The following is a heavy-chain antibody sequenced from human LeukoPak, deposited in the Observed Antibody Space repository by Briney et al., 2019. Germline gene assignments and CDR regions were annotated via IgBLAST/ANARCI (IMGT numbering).Heavy chain of an antibody. CDR3: ARDPRGWYVEYFDY. J-gene: IGHJ4*02. D-gene: IGHD6-19*01. CDR2: ISAYNGNT. Sequence: ASVKVSCKASGYTFTSYGISWVRQAPGQGVEGMGWISAYNGNTNYAQKLQGRVTMTTDTSTSTAYMELRSLRSDDTAVYYCARDPRGWYVEYFDYWGQGTLVTVSS. V-gene: IGHV1-18*01. CDR1: GYTFTSYG.